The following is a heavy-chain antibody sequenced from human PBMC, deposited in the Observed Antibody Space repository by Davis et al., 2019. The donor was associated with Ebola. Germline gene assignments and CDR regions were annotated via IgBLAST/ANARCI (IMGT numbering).Heavy chain of an antibody. J-gene: IGHJ5*02. V-gene: IGHV3-7*01. D-gene: IGHD6-19*01. CDR3: AKDSGWQMSP. CDR2: IKYDGSDK. CDR1: GFSFGDYA. Sequence: GESLKISCAASGFSFGDYAMSWVRQAPGKGLEWVGKIKYDGSDKYYVDSVKGRFTISRDNAENSLYLQMNSLTVEDTAIYYCAKDSGWQMSPWGQGTLVIVSS.